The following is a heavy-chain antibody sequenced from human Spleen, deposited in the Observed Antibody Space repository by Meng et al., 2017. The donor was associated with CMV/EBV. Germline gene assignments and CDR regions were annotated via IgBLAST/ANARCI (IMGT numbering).Heavy chain of an antibody. Sequence: ASVKVSCKATGYTFTSYYMHWVRQAPGQGLEWMGWINPNSGGTNYAQKFQGRVTMTRDTSISTAYMELSRLRSDDTAVYYCARGPPYDFWSGYLVYWGQGTLVTVSS. CDR2: INPNSGGT. CDR1: GYTFTSYY. V-gene: IGHV1-2*02. CDR3: ARGPPYDFWSGYLVY. D-gene: IGHD3-3*01. J-gene: IGHJ4*02.